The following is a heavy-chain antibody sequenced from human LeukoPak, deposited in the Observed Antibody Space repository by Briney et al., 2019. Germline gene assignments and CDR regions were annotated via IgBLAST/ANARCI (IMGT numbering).Heavy chain of an antibody. CDR3: ARGAFSFPDAFDI. D-gene: IGHD3-3*02. CDR1: GDSISSSSYY. J-gene: IGHJ3*02. V-gene: IGHV4-39*01. CDR2: IYYSGST. Sequence: KPSETLSLTCTVSGDSISSSSYYWGWIRQPPGKGLEWIASIYYSGSTYYNPSLNSRVTISVDTSWNQFSLKLSSVTAADTAVYHCARGAFSFPDAFDIWGQGTMVTVSS.